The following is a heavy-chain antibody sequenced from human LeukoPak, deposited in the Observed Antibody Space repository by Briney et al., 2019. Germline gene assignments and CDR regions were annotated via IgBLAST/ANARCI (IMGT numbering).Heavy chain of an antibody. CDR3: ARSRPAAIRLGVYYMDV. V-gene: IGHV1-8*03. J-gene: IGHJ6*03. D-gene: IGHD2-2*02. CDR2: MNPNSGNT. Sequence: GASVKVSCKASGYTFTGYDINWVRQATGQGLEWMGWMNPNSGNTGYAQKFQGRVTITRNTSISTAYMELSSLRSEDTAVYYCARSRPAAIRLGVYYMDVWGKGTTVTVSS. CDR1: GYTFTGYD.